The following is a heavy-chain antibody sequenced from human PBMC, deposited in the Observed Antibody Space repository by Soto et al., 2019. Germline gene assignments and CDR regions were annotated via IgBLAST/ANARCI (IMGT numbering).Heavy chain of an antibody. D-gene: IGHD2-21*02. J-gene: IGHJ6*02. CDR3: AAGLIAYCGGDCYPPGCYYYYYGMDV. CDR1: GFTFTSSA. CDR2: IVVGSGNT. Sequence: SVKVSCKASGFTFTSSAVQWVRQARGQRLEWIGWIVVGSGNTNYAQKFQERVTITRDMSTSTAYMELSSLRSEDTAVYYCAAGLIAYCGGDCYPPGCYYYYYGMDVWGQGTTVTVSS. V-gene: IGHV1-58*01.